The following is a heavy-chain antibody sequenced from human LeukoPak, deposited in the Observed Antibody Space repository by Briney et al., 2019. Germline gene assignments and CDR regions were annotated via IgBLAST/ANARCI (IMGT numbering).Heavy chain of an antibody. CDR2: IYYSGST. CDR1: GGSISSSSYY. J-gene: IGHJ3*02. CDR3: ARGVVRGVIYDAFDI. V-gene: IGHV4-39*07. D-gene: IGHD3-10*01. Sequence: PSETLSLTCTVSGGSISSSSYYWGWICQPPGKGLEWIGSIYYSGSTYYNPSLKSRVTISVDTSKNQFSLKLSSVTAADTAVYYCARGVVRGVIYDAFDIWGQGTMVTVSS.